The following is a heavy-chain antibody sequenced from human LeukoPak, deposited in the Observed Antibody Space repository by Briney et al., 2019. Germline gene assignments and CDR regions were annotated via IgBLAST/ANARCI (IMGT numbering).Heavy chain of an antibody. V-gene: IGHV4-30-2*01. CDR1: GGSISSGGYS. CDR3: AREGNWFDP. Sequence: SETLSLTCAVSGGSISSGGYSWSWIRQPPGKGLEWIGYIYHSGSTYYNPSLKSRVTISVDGSKNQFSLKLSSVTAADTAVYYCAREGNWFDPWGQGTLVTVSS. CDR2: IYHSGST. J-gene: IGHJ5*02.